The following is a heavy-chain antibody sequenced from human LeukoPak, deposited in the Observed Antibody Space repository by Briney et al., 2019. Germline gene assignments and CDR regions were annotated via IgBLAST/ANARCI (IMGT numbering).Heavy chain of an antibody. CDR2: IYWDDDK. J-gene: IGHJ4*02. D-gene: IGHD3-3*01. CDR3: ARKNLGHYLFDY. Sequence: SGPTLLKPTQTLTLTCTFAGFSLNSSGVGLGVGWIRQPPGSALECLALIYWDDDKRYSPSLKSRLTITKDTSKNQVVITMANMDPVDTATYYCARKNLGHYLFDYWGQGTLVTVSS. V-gene: IGHV2-5*02. CDR1: GFSLNSSGVG.